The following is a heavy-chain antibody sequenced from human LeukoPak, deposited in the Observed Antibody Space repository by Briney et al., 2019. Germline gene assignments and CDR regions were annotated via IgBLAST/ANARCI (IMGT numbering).Heavy chain of an antibody. D-gene: IGHD5-18*01. V-gene: IGHV3-48*03. CDR1: GFTFSSYE. CDR2: ISSSGSTI. Sequence: SLRLSCAASGFTFSSYEMNWVRQAPGKGLEWVSYISSSGSTIYYADSVKGRFTISRDNSKNTLYLQMNSLRAEDTAVYYCAKDGVDTAMVYGTLDYGGQGTLVTVSS. CDR3: AKDGVDTAMVYGTLDY. J-gene: IGHJ4*02.